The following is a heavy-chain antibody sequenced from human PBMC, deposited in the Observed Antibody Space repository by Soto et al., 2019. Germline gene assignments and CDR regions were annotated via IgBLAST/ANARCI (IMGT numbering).Heavy chain of an antibody. CDR3: ARSHLVVPAATNWFDP. D-gene: IGHD2-2*01. CDR2: ISGSGGST. Sequence: GGSLRLSCAASGFTFSSYAMSWVRQAPGKGLEWVSAISGSGGSTYYADSVKGRFTISRDNSKNTLYLQMNSLRAEDTAVYYCARSHLVVPAATNWFDPWGQGTLVTVSS. CDR1: GFTFSSYA. V-gene: IGHV3-23*01. J-gene: IGHJ5*02.